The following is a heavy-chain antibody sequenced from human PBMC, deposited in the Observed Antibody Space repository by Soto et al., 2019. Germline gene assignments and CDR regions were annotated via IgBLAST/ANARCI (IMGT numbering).Heavy chain of an antibody. CDR1: GGSISSGGYS. V-gene: IGHV4-30-2*01. CDR2: IYHSGST. J-gene: IGHJ6*02. CDR3: ARGKRYFDWLGGFQLGTYYYYGMDV. D-gene: IGHD3-9*01. Sequence: SETLSLTCAVSGGSISSGGYSWSRIRQTPGKGLEWIGYIYHSGSTYYNPSLKSRVTISVDRSKNQFSLKLSSVTAADTAVYYRARGKRYFDWLGGFQLGTYYYYGMDVWGQGTTVTVSS.